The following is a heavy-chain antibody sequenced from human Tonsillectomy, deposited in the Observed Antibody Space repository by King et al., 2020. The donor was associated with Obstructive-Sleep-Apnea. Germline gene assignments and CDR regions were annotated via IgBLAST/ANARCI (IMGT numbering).Heavy chain of an antibody. J-gene: IGHJ4*02. CDR3: VKERRYSDYDWGNYVDY. Sequence: VQLVESGGGLVQPGGSLRLSCAASGFTFSNYAMNWVRQAPGKGLEWVSAISGSGVGRYHADSVKGRFTISRDNSKNTLYLQINSLRAEDRAGYYCVKERRYSDYDWGNYVDYWGQGTLVTVSS. D-gene: IGHD5-12*01. CDR2: ISGSGVGR. CDR1: GFTFSNYA. V-gene: IGHV3-23*04.